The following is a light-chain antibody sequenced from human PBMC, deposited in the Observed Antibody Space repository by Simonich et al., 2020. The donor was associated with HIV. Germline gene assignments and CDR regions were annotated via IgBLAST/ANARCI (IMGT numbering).Light chain of an antibody. CDR2: RSN. V-gene: IGLV1-44*01. Sequence: QSVLTQPPSASGTPGQRVTISCSGSNSNIGSNTVNWYQQLPGTAPKLLICRSNQRPSGVPDRFFGSKSGTAASLAISGLQSEDEADYYCAAWDDSLNGHVIFGGGTKLTVV. J-gene: IGLJ2*01. CDR3: AAWDDSLNGHVI. CDR1: NSNIGSNT.